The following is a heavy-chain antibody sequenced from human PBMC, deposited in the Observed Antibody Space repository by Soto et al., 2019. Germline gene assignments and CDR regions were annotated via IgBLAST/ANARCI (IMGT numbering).Heavy chain of an antibody. D-gene: IGHD6-13*01. CDR2: INPSNGGT. J-gene: IGHJ4*02. V-gene: IGHV1-2*02. CDR1: GYTFSGFY. CDR3: ASAAATGTAGLDF. Sequence: QVLLLQSGAEVKKPGASVKVSCKASGYTFSGFYMHWVRQAPGQGLEWMGWINPSNGGTKYAEKFQGRVTMTRDTSISTAYVELSRLTSDDTAVYYCASAAATGTAGLDFWGQGTLVTVSS.